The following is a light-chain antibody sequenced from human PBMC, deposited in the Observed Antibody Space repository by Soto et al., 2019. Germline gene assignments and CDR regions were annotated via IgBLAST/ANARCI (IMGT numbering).Light chain of an antibody. Sequence: EVVLTQSPGTLSLSPGERATLSCRASQPIARKFLAWYQQKPGQAPRLLIHGASTRATGVPDRFSGSGSERDFSLTISSLEPEDFAVYFCQRFDASLFTFGGGTKVEIK. CDR2: GAS. V-gene: IGKV3-20*01. J-gene: IGKJ4*01. CDR3: QRFDASLFT. CDR1: QPIARKF.